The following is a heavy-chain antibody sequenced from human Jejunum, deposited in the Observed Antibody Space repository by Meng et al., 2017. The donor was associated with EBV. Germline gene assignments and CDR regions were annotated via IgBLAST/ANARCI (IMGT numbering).Heavy chain of an antibody. CDR2: VSDYGST. D-gene: IGHD3-22*01. J-gene: IGHJ4*02. V-gene: IGHV4-61*01. CDR1: GGSVSSGSYY. Sequence: QVQPQESGPGLVKPSETLVLTCAVSGGSVSSGSYYWSWIRQPPGKGLEWIGFVSDYGSTRYNSSLKSRITISADTSKNQFSLKLTSVTPADTAIYYCARDFSSGYFAYWGQGTLVTVSS. CDR3: ARDFSSGYFAY.